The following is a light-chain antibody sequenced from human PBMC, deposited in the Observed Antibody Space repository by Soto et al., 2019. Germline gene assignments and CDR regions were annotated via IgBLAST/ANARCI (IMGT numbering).Light chain of an antibody. Sequence: QSALTQPPSVSGSPGQSVTLSCTGTKEVATYNRVSWYQQTPVTSPKLLIYDVTKRASGISDRFSGSKSGNTASLTISGLNTDDEGDYYCGLYTIAETVVLGGGTKLTVL. CDR2: DVT. CDR1: KEVATYNR. V-gene: IGLV2-18*01. CDR3: GLYTIAETVV. J-gene: IGLJ2*01.